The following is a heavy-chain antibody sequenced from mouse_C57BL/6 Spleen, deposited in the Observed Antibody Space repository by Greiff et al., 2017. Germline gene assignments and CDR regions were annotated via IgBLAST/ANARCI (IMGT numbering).Heavy chain of an antibody. D-gene: IGHD1-1*01. Sequence: VQLQQSGAELVKPGASVTLSCTASGFNFTDYYMHWVKQRTEQGLEWIGRIDPEDGGTKYAPKFQGKATITADTSSNTAYLQLSSLTSEDTAVYYCARCTTVGDYWGQGTTLTVSS. CDR1: GFNFTDYY. CDR2: IDPEDGGT. V-gene: IGHV14-2*01. J-gene: IGHJ2*01. CDR3: ARCTTVGDY.